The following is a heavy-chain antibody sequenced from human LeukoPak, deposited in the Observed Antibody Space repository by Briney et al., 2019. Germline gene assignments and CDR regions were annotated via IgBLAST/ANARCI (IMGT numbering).Heavy chain of an antibody. CDR1: GLMYTSYS. J-gene: IGHJ4*02. CDR3: ARESYWGSSGKGFDC. Sequence: GGSLRLSCAASGLMYTSYSMNWVRPAPGKGLEWVAYISSPSTNIYYVDSVKGRFTISRDNAKNSLYLKMNSLRDEDTAVYYCARESYWGSSGKGFDCWGQGTLVTVSS. V-gene: IGHV3-48*02. D-gene: IGHD7-27*01. CDR2: ISSPSTNI.